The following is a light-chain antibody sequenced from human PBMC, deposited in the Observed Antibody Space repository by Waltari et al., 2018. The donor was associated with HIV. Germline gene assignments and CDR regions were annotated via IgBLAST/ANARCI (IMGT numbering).Light chain of an antibody. CDR2: HAS. CDR1: QSIATY. CDR3: QQRAISPGT. V-gene: IGKV3-11*01. J-gene: IGKJ5*01. Sequence: EIVLTQSPATLSLSPGERATLSCRASQSIATYLAWYQHKPGQPPRLRLSHASPKATGIPARFSGSGSVTDFTLTISSLEPEDFAIYYCQQRAISPGTFVHGTRLDIK.